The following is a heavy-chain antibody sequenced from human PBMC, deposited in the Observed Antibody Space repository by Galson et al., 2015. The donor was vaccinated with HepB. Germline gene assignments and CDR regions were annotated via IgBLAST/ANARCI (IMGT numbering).Heavy chain of an antibody. CDR2: IRYDGSNK. V-gene: IGHV3-30*02. D-gene: IGHD6-13*01. CDR3: AKDRKQPTAEDFQH. CDR1: GFTFSSYG. J-gene: IGHJ1*01. Sequence: SLRLSCAASGFTFSSYGMHWVRQAPGKGLEWVAFIRYDGSNKYYADSVKGRFTISRDNSKNTLYLQMNSLRAEDTAVYYCAKDRKQPTAEDFQHWGQGTLVTVSS.